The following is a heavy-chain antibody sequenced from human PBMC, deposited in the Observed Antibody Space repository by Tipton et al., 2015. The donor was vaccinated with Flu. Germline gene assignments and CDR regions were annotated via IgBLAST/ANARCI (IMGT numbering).Heavy chain of an antibody. V-gene: IGHV1-18*01. J-gene: IGHJ6*02. D-gene: IGHD5-18*01. CDR1: GYTFTSYG. CDR3: ARDYGYSYGIGGYGMDV. Sequence: QLVQSGAEVKKPGASVKVSCKASGYTFTSYGISWVRQAPGQGLEWMGWISAYNGNTNYAQKLQGRVTVTTDTSTSTAYMELRSLRSDDTAVYYCARDYGYSYGIGGYGMDVWGQGTTVTVSS. CDR2: ISAYNGNT.